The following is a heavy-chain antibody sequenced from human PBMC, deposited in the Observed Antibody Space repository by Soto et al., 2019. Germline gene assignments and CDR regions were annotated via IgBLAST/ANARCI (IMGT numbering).Heavy chain of an antibody. CDR3: AKDRDPDGIWTFDS. J-gene: IGHJ5*01. V-gene: IGHV3-33*06. CDR2: IWYDGSNK. Sequence: GGSLRLSCAATGFTFSSHGMHWVRQAPGKGLEWVAVIWYDGSNKYYADSVKGRFTISRDNSKDMLFLQMSSLRVDDTAVYYCAKDRDPDGIWTFDSWGQGTLVTVSS. CDR1: GFTFSSHG. D-gene: IGHD2-8*01.